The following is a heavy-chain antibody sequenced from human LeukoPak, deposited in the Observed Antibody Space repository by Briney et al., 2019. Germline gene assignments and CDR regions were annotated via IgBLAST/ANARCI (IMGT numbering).Heavy chain of an antibody. D-gene: IGHD1-26*01. J-gene: IGHJ4*02. V-gene: IGHV4-34*01. Sequence: SETLSLTCAVYGGSFSGYYWSRIRQPPGKGLEWIGEINHSGSTNYSPSLKSRVTISVDTSKNQFSLKLSSVTAADTAVYYCAREVRSYSGGRQTLGPLFFDYWGQGTLVTVSS. CDR2: INHSGST. CDR1: GGSFSGYY. CDR3: AREVRSYSGGRQTLGPLFFDY.